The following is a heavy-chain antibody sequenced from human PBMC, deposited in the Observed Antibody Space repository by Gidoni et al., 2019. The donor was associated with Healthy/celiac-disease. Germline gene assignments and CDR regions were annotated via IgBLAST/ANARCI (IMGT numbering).Heavy chain of an antibody. Sequence: QVQLQQWGAGLLKPSETLSLTCAVYGRSFSGYYWSWIRQPPGKGLEWIGEINHSGSTNYNPSLKSRVTISVDTSKNQFSLKLSSVTAADTAVYYCARGGSKRRGAHFDYWGQGTLVTVSS. CDR2: INHSGST. V-gene: IGHV4-34*01. CDR3: ARGGSKRRGAHFDY. CDR1: GRSFSGYY. J-gene: IGHJ4*02. D-gene: IGHD1-26*01.